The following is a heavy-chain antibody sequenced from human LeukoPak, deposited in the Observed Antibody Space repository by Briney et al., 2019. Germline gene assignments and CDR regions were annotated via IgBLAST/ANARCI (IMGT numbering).Heavy chain of an antibody. D-gene: IGHD6-19*01. CDR1: GYTFTSYD. CDR2: MNPNSGNT. V-gene: IGHV1-8*01. CDR3: ARVRLAVAGHLLGY. Sequence: ASVKVSCKASGYTFTSYDINWVRQATGQGLEWMGWMNPNSGNTGYAQKFQGRVTMTRNTSISTAYMELSSLRSEDTAVYYCARVRLAVAGHLLGYWGQGTLVTVSS. J-gene: IGHJ4*02.